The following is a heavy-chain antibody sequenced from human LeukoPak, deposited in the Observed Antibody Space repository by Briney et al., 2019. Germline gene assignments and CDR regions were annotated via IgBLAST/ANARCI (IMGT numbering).Heavy chain of an antibody. CDR3: AKRLSGSYSEIDY. D-gene: IGHD1-26*01. Sequence: GGSLRLSCAASEFTFNSHAMSWVRQAPGKGLQWVSAISGGGGSTSYSDSVKGRFTISRDNSKITVYLQMSSLRAEDTAVYYCAKRLSGSYSEIDYWGQGTLVTVSS. CDR1: EFTFNSHA. V-gene: IGHV3-23*01. J-gene: IGHJ4*02. CDR2: ISGGGGST.